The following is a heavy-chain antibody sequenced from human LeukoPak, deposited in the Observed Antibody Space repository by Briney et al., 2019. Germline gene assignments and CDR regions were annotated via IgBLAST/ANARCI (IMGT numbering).Heavy chain of an antibody. V-gene: IGHV3-66*01. Sequence: PGGSLRLSCAASGFTVSSNYMTWVRQAPGKGLEWVSVLYSDGSKYYADSVKGRFTISRDTSKNTLYLQMNSLRAEDTAVYYCARVFGATNFDYWGQGTLVTVSS. J-gene: IGHJ4*02. CDR2: LYSDGSK. CDR3: ARVFGATNFDY. D-gene: IGHD4/OR15-4a*01. CDR1: GFTVSSNY.